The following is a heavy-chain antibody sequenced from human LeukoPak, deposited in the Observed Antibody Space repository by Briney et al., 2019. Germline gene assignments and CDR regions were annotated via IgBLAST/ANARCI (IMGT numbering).Heavy chain of an antibody. CDR2: IRYDGSNK. CDR1: GFTFSSHG. Sequence: GGSLRLSCAASGFTFSSHGMHWVRQAPGKGLEWVAFIRYDGSNKYYADSVKGRFTISRDNSKNTLYLQMNSLRAEDTAVYYCARDRASSGSPRGFDYWGQGTLVTVSS. CDR3: ARDRASSGSPRGFDY. V-gene: IGHV3-30*02. D-gene: IGHD6-19*01. J-gene: IGHJ4*02.